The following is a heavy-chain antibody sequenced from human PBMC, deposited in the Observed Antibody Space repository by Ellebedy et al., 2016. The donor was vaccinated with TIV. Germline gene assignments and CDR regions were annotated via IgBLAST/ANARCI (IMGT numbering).Heavy chain of an antibody. CDR2: IYYSGST. D-gene: IGHD7-27*01. CDR1: GGSISSSSYY. J-gene: IGHJ4*02. Sequence: MPSETLSLTCTVPGGSISSSSYYWGWIRQPPGKGLEWIGCIYYSGSTYYNPSLKSRVTISVDTSKNQFSLKLSSVTAADTAVYYCARVGLGWGSWFDYWGQGTLVTVSS. CDR3: ARVGLGWGSWFDY. V-gene: IGHV4-39*07.